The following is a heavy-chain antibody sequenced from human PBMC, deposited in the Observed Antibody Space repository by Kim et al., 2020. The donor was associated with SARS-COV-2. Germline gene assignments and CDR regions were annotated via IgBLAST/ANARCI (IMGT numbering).Heavy chain of an antibody. CDR1: GGSFSGYY. Sequence: SETLSITCAVYGGSFSGYYWSWIRQPPGKGLEWIGEINHSGSTNYNPSLKSRVTISVDTSKNQFSLKLSSVTAADTAVYYCARAHPAPRHILVVTAHNW. V-gene: IGHV4-34*01. D-gene: IGHD2-21*02. J-gene: IGHJ5*01. CDR3: ARAHPAPRHILVVTAHNW. CDR2: INHSGST.